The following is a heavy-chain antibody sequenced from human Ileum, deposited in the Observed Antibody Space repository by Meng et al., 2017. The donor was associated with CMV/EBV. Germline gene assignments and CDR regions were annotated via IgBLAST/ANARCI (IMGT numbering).Heavy chain of an antibody. CDR3: ARRLPGRGASWDGGCIDS. V-gene: IGHV2-5*02. Sequence: SGPTLVKPTETLTLTCTFSGFSLTTTAVNMGMGWVRQPPGKALEWLAFIYWDDDKRYSPSLKNRLIIAKDTSKSQVFLIMTNVDPADTATYYCARRLPGRGASWDGGCIDSWGQGILVTVSS. CDR1: GFSLTTTAVNMG. CDR2: IYWDDDK. J-gene: IGHJ4*02. D-gene: IGHD1-26*01.